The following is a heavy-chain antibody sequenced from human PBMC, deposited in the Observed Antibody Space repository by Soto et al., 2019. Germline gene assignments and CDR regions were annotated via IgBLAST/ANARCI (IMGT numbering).Heavy chain of an antibody. CDR1: GITFSGYA. V-gene: IGHV3-66*01. D-gene: IGHD3-22*01. CDR3: ARDPGYYYDSSGFPTLYYYYGMDV. CDR2: IYSGGST. Sequence: PGGSLRLSCAASGITFSGYAMSWVRQAPGEGLEWVSVIYSGGSTYYADSVKSRFTISRDNSKNTLYLQMNSLRAEDTAVYYCARDPGYYYDSSGFPTLYYYYGMDVWGQGTTVTVSS. J-gene: IGHJ6*02.